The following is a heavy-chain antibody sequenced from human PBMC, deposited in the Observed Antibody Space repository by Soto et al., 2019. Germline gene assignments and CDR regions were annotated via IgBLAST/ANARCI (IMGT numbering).Heavy chain of an antibody. J-gene: IGHJ4*02. D-gene: IGHD2-2*01. Sequence: EVQLLDSGGGLIQPGGSLRLSCAASGFTLSNYARSWVRQAPGKGLEWVSTISGNGGSTYYADSVKGRFTISRDNSKNMLFLQINSLRDDDSAVYYCAKRPASIITFDYWGQGTPVTVSS. CDR3: AKRPASIITFDY. CDR2: ISGNGGST. V-gene: IGHV3-23*01. CDR1: GFTLSNYA.